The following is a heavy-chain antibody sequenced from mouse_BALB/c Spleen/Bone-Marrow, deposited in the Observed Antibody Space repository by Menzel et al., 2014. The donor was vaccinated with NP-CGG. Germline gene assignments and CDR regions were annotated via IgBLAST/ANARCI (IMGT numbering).Heavy chain of an antibody. D-gene: IGHD2-3*01. CDR3: ARRDGYLFAY. CDR2: IWSDGST. J-gene: IGHJ3*01. V-gene: IGHV2-2*02. Sequence: QVQLKDSGPGLVQPSQSLSITCTVSGFFLTSYGVHWVRQSPGKGLEWLGVIWSDGSTDYNAAFITSLNISKDNSKSQIFFKMNSLQPNDTAIYFCARRDGYLFAYWGQGTLVTVSA. CDR1: GFFLTSYG.